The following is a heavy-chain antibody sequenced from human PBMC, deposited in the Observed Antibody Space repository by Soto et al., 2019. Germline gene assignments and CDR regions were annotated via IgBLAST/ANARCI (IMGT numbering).Heavy chain of an antibody. V-gene: IGHV3-33*01. J-gene: IGHJ6*02. Sequence: SCTVSEFTFSSSAMHWVSKAPGKGLEWVGVMSYDETIKSYGESVKGRFAISRDNSKNTLYLQMTSLRVEDTAIYYCARDSSRLSLYGMDVWGQGTTVTVSS. CDR1: EFTFSSSA. D-gene: IGHD6-6*01. CDR3: ARDSSRLSLYGMDV. CDR2: MSYDETIK.